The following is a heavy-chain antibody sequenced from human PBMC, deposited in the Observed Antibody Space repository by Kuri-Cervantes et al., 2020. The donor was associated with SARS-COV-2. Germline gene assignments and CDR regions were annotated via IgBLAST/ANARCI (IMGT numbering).Heavy chain of an antibody. V-gene: IGHV3-30-3*01. J-gene: IGHJ3*02. D-gene: IGHD1-26*01. CDR3: ARDREWELLHAGAFDI. CDR2: ISYDGSNK. CDR1: GFTFSRYA. Sequence: GGSLRPSCAASGFTFSRYAMHWVRQAPGKGLEWVAVISYDGSNKDYTASGKGRFTISRDNSQNTLYLQMKSLRTEDTAVYYCARDREWELLHAGAFDIWGQGTMVTVSS.